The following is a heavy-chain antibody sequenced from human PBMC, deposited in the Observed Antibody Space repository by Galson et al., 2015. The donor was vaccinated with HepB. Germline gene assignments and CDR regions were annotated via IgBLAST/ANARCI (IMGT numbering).Heavy chain of an antibody. Sequence: PALVKPTQTLTLTCTFSGFSLNTSGMCVSWIRQPPGKALEWLARIDWDDDKYYSTSLKTRLTISKDTSKNQVVLTMTNMDPVDTATYYCARIRDILTGDNWFDPWGQGTLVTVSS. CDR2: IDWDDDK. D-gene: IGHD3-9*01. CDR3: ARIRDILTGDNWFDP. V-gene: IGHV2-70*11. CDR1: GFSLNTSGMC. J-gene: IGHJ5*02.